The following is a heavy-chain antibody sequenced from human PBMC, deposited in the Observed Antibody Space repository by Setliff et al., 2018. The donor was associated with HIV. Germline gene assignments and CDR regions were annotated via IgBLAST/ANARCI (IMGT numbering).Heavy chain of an antibody. J-gene: IGHJ4*02. CDR3: ARQTWEYYDTLTGYYRSPKNFDS. CDR1: GGSLNRSNYY. Sequence: LTCTVPGGSLNRSNYYWGWIRQPPGKGLEWIGTISYTGSTYYDPSLKSRVTISLDTSKNQFFLKLSSVTAPDTAIYYCARQTWEYYDTLTGYYRSPKNFDSWGQGTLVTVSS. CDR2: ISYTGST. V-gene: IGHV4-39*01. D-gene: IGHD3-9*01.